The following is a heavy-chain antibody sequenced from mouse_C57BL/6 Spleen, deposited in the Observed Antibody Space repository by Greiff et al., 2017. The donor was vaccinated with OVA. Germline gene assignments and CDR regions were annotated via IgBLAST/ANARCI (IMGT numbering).Heavy chain of an antibody. CDR3: ARGAVGGGYAMDY. CDR2: IYPGDGDT. Sequence: QVQLQQSGPELVKPGASVKISCKASGYAFSSSWVNWVKQRPGKGLEWIGRIYPGDGDTNYNGKFKGKATLTADKSSSTAYMQLSSLTSEDSAVYFCARGAVGGGYAMDYWGQGTSVTVSS. J-gene: IGHJ4*01. D-gene: IGHD1-1*01. V-gene: IGHV1-82*01. CDR1: GYAFSSSW.